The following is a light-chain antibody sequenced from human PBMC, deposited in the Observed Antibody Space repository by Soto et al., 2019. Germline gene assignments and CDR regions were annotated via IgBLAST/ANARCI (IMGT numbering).Light chain of an antibody. CDR1: KLGDKY. J-gene: IGLJ2*01. Sequence: SYELTQPPSVSVSPGQTASITCSGDKLGDKYACWYQQKPGQSPVLVIYQNSKRPSGIPERFSGSNSGNTATLTISGTQAXXXXXXXXXAWDSSTVVFGGGTKVXXL. V-gene: IGLV3-1*01. CDR2: QNS. CDR3: XAWDSSTVV.